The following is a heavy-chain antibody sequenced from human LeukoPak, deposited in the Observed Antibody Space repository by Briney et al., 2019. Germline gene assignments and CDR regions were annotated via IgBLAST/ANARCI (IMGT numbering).Heavy chain of an antibody. D-gene: IGHD2-2*01. V-gene: IGHV5-51*01. CDR1: GYSFTSYW. Sequence: GESLKISCKGSGYSFTSYWIGWVRQMPGKGLEWMGIIYPGDSDTRYSPSFQGQVTISADKSISTAYLQWSSLKASDTAMYYCASLAPDPEAMLVPAANSYYYYYMDVWGKGTTVTVSS. J-gene: IGHJ6*03. CDR3: ASLAPDPEAMLVPAANSYYYYYMDV. CDR2: IYPGDSDT.